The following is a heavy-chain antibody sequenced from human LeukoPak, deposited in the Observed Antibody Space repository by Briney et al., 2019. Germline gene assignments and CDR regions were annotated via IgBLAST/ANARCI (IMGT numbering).Heavy chain of an antibody. CDR3: AVQGGYYYGSGSYPFDY. V-gene: IGHV1-2*02. CDR1: GGTFSSYA. Sequence: GASVKVSCKASGGTFSSYAISWVRQAPGQGLEWMGWINPNSGGTNYAQKFQGRVTMTRDTSISTAYMELSRLRSDDTAVYYCAVQGGYYYGSGSYPFDYWGQGTLVTVSS. J-gene: IGHJ4*02. CDR2: INPNSGGT. D-gene: IGHD3-10*01.